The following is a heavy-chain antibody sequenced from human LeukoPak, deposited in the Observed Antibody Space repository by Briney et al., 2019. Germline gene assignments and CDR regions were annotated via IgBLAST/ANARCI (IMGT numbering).Heavy chain of an antibody. D-gene: IGHD3-16*01. J-gene: IGHJ6*03. V-gene: IGHV4-59*01. Sequence: SETLSLTCTVSGDFITAYYWSWIRQPPGKGLEWIGYVYYSGSTEYNPSLRSRVTISVDTSKNQFSLNLSSVTAADTAVYYCARRFGRYYYYMDVWGKGTTVTVSS. CDR3: ARRFGRYYYYMDV. CDR1: GDFITAYY. CDR2: VYYSGST.